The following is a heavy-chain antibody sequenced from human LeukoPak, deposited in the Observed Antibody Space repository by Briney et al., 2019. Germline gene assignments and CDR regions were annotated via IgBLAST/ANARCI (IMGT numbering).Heavy chain of an antibody. Sequence: PSETLSLTCTVSGASISSGGYYWSWIRQPAGKGLEWIGRMYTSGITNYNPSLESRVTISLDMSENQFSLNLTSVTAADTAVYYCARGAALYYFDWWGQGTLVTVSS. CDR1: GASISSGGYY. J-gene: IGHJ4*02. D-gene: IGHD6-6*01. CDR2: MYTSGIT. CDR3: ARGAALYYFDW. V-gene: IGHV4-61*02.